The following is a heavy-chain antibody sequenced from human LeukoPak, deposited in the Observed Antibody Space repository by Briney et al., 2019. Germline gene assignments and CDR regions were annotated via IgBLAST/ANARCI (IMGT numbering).Heavy chain of an antibody. Sequence: ASVKVSCKASGYTFTGHHIHGVRQAPGQGLEWMGWINPNSGGTNYAQKLQGRVTMTRDTSISTAYMELSRLRSDDTAVYYCARHSSSFFDYWGQGTLVSVSS. CDR2: INPNSGGT. V-gene: IGHV1-2*02. CDR3: ARHSSSFFDY. CDR1: GYTFTGHH. J-gene: IGHJ4*02. D-gene: IGHD6-6*01.